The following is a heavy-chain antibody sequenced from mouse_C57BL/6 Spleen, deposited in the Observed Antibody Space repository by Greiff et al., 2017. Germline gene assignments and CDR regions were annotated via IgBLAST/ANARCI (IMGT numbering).Heavy chain of an antibody. D-gene: IGHD1-1*01. V-gene: IGHV1-19*01. CDR1: GYTFTDYY. J-gene: IGHJ2*01. Sequence: VQLKQSGPVLVKPGASVKMSCKASGYTFTDYYMNWVKQSHGKSLEWIGVINPYNGGTSYNQKFKGKATLTVDKSSSTAYMELNSLTSEDSAVYYCARGYYGSSYENYFDYWGQGTTLTVSS. CDR2: INPYNGGT. CDR3: ARGYYGSSYENYFDY.